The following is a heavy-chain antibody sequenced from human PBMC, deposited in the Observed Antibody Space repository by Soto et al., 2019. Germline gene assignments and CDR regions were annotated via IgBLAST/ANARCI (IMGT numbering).Heavy chain of an antibody. Sequence: QVQVVQSGAEVKKPGASVKVSCQVSGNSLSRLAVHWVRQSPVKGLEWMGGFDPDLGEPVDARKFQGRLIKTEDRSTDTAYMELSDLTSEDTTVYYCVILTMIHYATAAFEDWGQGTLVTVTS. D-gene: IGHD3-16*01. CDR1: GNSLSRLA. V-gene: IGHV1-24*01. CDR2: FDPDLGEP. CDR3: VILTMIHYATAAFED. J-gene: IGHJ4*02.